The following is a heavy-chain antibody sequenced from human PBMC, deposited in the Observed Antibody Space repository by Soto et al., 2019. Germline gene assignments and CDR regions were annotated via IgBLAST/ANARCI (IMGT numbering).Heavy chain of an antibody. Sequence: GGSLRLSCAASGFTFSSYAMHWVRQAPGKGLEWVAVISYDGSNKYYADSVKGRFTISRDNSKNTLYLQMNSLRAEDTAVYYCAREGITMDQEEPSGFDYWGQGTLVTVSS. CDR1: GFTFSSYA. V-gene: IGHV3-30-3*01. D-gene: IGHD3-10*01. CDR2: ISYDGSNK. J-gene: IGHJ4*02. CDR3: AREGITMDQEEPSGFDY.